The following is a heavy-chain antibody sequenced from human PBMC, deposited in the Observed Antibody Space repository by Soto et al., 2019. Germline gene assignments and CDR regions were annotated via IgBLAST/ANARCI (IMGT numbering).Heavy chain of an antibody. CDR2: INSDGSDT. J-gene: IGHJ4*02. CDR1: GFTFTSYW. CDR3: TRGYIGCSVFDF. V-gene: IGHV3-74*01. D-gene: IGHD5-12*01. Sequence: EVQLVESGGGLVQPGGSLRLSCAASGFTFTSYWMHWVRQAPGKGLVWVSRINSDGSDTVYADSVKGRFTISRDNAKNTMDLEVNSLRDEETAISCCTRGYIGCSVFDFWGQGTVVTVSS.